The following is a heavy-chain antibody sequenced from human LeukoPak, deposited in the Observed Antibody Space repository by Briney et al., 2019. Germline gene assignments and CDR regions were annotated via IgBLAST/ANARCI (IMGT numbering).Heavy chain of an antibody. CDR1: GFTFSSYG. Sequence: GGSLRLSCAASGFTFSSYGMHWVRQAPGKGLEWVAFTRYDGSNKYYADSVKGRFTISRDNSKNTLYLQMNSLRAEDTAVYYCASTVNYDILTGYYGDYWGQGTLVTVSS. D-gene: IGHD3-9*01. V-gene: IGHV3-30*02. CDR3: ASTVNYDILTGYYGDY. CDR2: TRYDGSNK. J-gene: IGHJ4*02.